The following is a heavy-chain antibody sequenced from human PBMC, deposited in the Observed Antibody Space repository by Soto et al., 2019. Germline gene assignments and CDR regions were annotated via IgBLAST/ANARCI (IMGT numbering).Heavy chain of an antibody. V-gene: IGHV1-58*01. D-gene: IGHD3-22*01. CDR1: GFTFTSSA. CDR3: AAESPYYYDSSGYDL. CDR2: IVVGSGNT. Sequence: SVKVSCKASGFTFTSSAVQWVRQARGQRLEWIGWIVVGSGNTNYAQKFQERVTITRDMSTSTAYMELSSLRSEDTAVYYCAAESPYYYDSSGYDLWGQGTLVTVSS. J-gene: IGHJ5*02.